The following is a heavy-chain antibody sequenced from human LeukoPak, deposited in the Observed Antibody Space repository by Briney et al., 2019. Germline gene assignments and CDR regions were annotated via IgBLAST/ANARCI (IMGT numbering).Heavy chain of an antibody. J-gene: IGHJ4*02. Sequence: GGSLRLSCAASGFTFSSYGMHWVRQAPGKGLEWVAVISYDGSNKYYADSAKGRFTISRDNSKNTLYLQMNSLRAEDTAVYYCAKDRDSYFDYWGQGTLVTVSS. V-gene: IGHV3-30*18. D-gene: IGHD5-24*01. CDR1: GFTFSSYG. CDR3: AKDRDSYFDY. CDR2: ISYDGSNK.